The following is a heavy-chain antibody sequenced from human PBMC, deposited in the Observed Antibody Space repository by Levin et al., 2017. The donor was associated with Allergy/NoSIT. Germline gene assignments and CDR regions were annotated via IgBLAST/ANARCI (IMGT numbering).Heavy chain of an antibody. CDR2: IIPMFGKA. D-gene: IGHD6-13*01. Sequence: SVKVSCKAFGXXXXNXXXSXXXXXXXXGLEWMGGIIPMFGKATYAQQFQGRVTITADKSTSTAYMQLSGLRSEDTAVYFCARDGDRKGSWPYDAFEFWGQGTVVAVSS. V-gene: IGHV1-69*06. J-gene: IGHJ3*01. CDR1: GXXXXNXX. CDR3: ARDGDRKGSWPYDAFEF.